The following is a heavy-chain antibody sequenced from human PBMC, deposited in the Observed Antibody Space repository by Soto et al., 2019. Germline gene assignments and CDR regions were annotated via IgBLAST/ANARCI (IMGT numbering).Heavy chain of an antibody. J-gene: IGHJ4*02. CDR3: ASSSDYYDRSGYRPLDY. Sequence: QVQLQESGPGLVKPSQTLSLTCTVSGGSISSGDYYWGWIRQPPGKGLEWIGYIYYSGSTYYNPSLKGRVTISVDTSKHQFSLKLSSVTAADTAVYYCASSSDYYDRSGYRPLDYWGQGTLVTVSS. CDR1: GGSISSGDYY. D-gene: IGHD3-22*01. CDR2: IYYSGST. V-gene: IGHV4-30-4*01.